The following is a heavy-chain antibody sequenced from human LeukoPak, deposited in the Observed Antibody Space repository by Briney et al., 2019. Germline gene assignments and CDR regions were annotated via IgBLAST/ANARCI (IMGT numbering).Heavy chain of an antibody. Sequence: PGGSLRLSCAASGFTFSDYYMSWIRQAPGKGLEWVSYISSSSSYTNYADSVKGRFTISRDNAKNSLYLQMNSLRAEDTAVYYCARDRIATTGYYGMDVWGEGTTVFVSS. D-gene: IGHD6-13*01. V-gene: IGHV3-11*06. CDR2: ISSSSSYT. CDR1: GFTFSDYY. CDR3: ARDRIATTGYYGMDV. J-gene: IGHJ6*04.